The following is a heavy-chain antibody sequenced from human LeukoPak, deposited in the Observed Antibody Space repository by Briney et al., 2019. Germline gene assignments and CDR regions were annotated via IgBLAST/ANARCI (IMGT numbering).Heavy chain of an antibody. CDR3: ARHDFWSRYSDY. J-gene: IGHJ4*02. Sequence: SETLSLTCTVSGGSISSSSYYWGWIRQPPGKGLEWIGSIYYSGSTYYNPSLKSRVTISVDTSKNQFSLKLSSVTAADTAVYYCARHDFWSRYSDYWGQGTLVTVSS. D-gene: IGHD3-3*01. CDR1: GGSISSSSYY. V-gene: IGHV4-39*01. CDR2: IYYSGST.